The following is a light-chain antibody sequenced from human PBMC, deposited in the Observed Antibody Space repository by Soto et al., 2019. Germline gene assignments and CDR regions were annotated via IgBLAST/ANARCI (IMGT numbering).Light chain of an antibody. CDR3: SSYTSSSTYVL. CDR1: SSDAGGYNY. Sequence: QSVLTQPASVSGSTGQSITISCTGTSSDAGGYNYVSWYQQHPGKAPKLMIYDVSNRPSGVSNRFSGSKSGNTASLTISGLQAEDEADYYCSSYTSSSTYVLFGGGTKLTVL. V-gene: IGLV2-14*01. CDR2: DVS. J-gene: IGLJ2*01.